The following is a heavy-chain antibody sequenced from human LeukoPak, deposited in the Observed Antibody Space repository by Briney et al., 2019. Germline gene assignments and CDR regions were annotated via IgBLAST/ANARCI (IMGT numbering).Heavy chain of an antibody. D-gene: IGHD3-9*01. V-gene: IGHV3-23*01. Sequence: AGGSLRLSCAASGFTFSSYAMSWVRQAPGKGLEWVSAISGSGGSTYYADSVKGRFTISRDNSKNTLYLQMNSLRAEDTAVYYCAKVAGLLRGKRYFDWLRPADYWGQGTLVTVSS. CDR1: GFTFSSYA. J-gene: IGHJ4*02. CDR3: AKVAGLLRGKRYFDWLRPADY. CDR2: ISGSGGST.